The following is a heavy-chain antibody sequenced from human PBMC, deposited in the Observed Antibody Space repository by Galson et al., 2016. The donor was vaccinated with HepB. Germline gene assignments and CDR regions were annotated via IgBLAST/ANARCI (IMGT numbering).Heavy chain of an antibody. J-gene: IGHJ2*01. CDR2: ISSSSNTR. V-gene: IGHV3-48*02. CDR3: ARDYEVRDSGTSSHYWYFDL. Sequence: SLRLSCAVSGFTFSDYSMNWVRRAPGKGLEWISYISSSSNTRYYADSVEGRFTISRDNAKNSLYLQMISLRDDDTAVYYCARDYEVRDSGTSSHYWYFDLWGRGTLVTVSS. D-gene: IGHD3-10*01. CDR1: GFTFSDYS.